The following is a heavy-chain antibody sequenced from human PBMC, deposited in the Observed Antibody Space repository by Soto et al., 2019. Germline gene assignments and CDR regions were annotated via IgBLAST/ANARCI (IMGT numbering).Heavy chain of an antibody. CDR3: AVLDSSGYYGNWFDP. CDR1: GGSISSSSYY. D-gene: IGHD3-22*01. J-gene: IGHJ5*02. CDR2: IYYSGST. V-gene: IGHV4-39*07. Sequence: SETLSLTCTVSGGSISSSSYYWGWIRQPPGKGLEWIGSIYYSGSTYYNPSLKSRVTISVDTSKNQFSLKLSSVTAADTAVYYCAVLDSSGYYGNWFDPWGKGTLVTVSS.